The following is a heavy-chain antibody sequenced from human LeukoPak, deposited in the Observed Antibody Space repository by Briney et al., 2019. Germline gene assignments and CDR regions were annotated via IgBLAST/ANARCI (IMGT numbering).Heavy chain of an antibody. D-gene: IGHD3-22*01. CDR2: IYYSGST. CDR1: GGSISSGGYY. Sequence: SGTLSLTCTVSGGSISSGGYYWSWIRQHPGKGLEWIGYIYYSGSTYYNPSLKSRVTISVDTSKNQFSLKLSSVTAADTAVYYCARDEGYYDSSGYYGRYFDYWGQGTLVTVSS. CDR3: ARDEGYYDSSGYYGRYFDY. V-gene: IGHV4-31*03. J-gene: IGHJ4*02.